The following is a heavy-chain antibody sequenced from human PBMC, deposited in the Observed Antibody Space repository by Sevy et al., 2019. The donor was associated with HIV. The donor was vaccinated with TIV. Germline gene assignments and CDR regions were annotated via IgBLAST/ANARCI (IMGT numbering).Heavy chain of an antibody. Sequence: GGSLRLSCAATGFTFSNYAMHWVRQAPGKGMEWVAIIWSDGAYQYHGDSVKGRFTISRDNSKNTLYLQMNSLRAEDTAVYYCSKSGDFWSGYAFDIWGQGTMVTVSS. CDR1: GFTFSNYA. V-gene: IGHV3-33*06. CDR2: IWSDGAYQ. D-gene: IGHD3-3*01. J-gene: IGHJ3*02. CDR3: SKSGDFWSGYAFDI.